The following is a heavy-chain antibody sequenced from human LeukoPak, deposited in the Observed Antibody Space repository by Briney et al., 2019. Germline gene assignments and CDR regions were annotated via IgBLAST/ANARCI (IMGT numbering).Heavy chain of an antibody. CDR2: ISSSSSYI. CDR1: GFTFSSYS. D-gene: IGHD2-2*01. Sequence: GGSLRLSCAASGFTFSSYSMNWVRQAPGKGLEWVSSISSSSSYIYYADSVKGRFTISRDNAKNSLYLQMNSLRAEDTAVYYCAKDRVVVVPAAETRYYYYYMDVWGKGTTVTISS. V-gene: IGHV3-21*04. CDR3: AKDRVVVVPAAETRYYYYYMDV. J-gene: IGHJ6*03.